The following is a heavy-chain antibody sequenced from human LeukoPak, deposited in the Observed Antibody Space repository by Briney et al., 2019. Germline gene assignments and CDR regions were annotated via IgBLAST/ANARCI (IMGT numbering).Heavy chain of an antibody. Sequence: SQTLSLTCATSGGSVSSNSAAWNWIRQSPSRGLEWLGRTYYRSKWYNDFAVSVKSRITINPDTSKNQFSLQLNSVTPEDTDVYYCARGQADPSYYYYGMDVWGQGTTVIVSS. CDR2: TYYRSKWYN. CDR3: ARGQADPSYYYYGMDV. CDR1: GGSVSSNSAA. V-gene: IGHV6-1*01. J-gene: IGHJ6*02.